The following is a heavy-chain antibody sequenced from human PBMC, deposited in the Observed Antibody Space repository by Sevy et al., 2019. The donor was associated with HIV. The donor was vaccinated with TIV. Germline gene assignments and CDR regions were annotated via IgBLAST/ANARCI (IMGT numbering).Heavy chain of an antibody. CDR2: LIGGGSRT. D-gene: IGHD2-8*02. J-gene: IGHJ6*02. V-gene: IGHV3-23*01. CDR1: GFPFSNYA. CDR3: AKRRVQSGMSGGGANYGMDV. Sequence: GGSLRLSCAASGFPFSNYAMSWVRQAPGKGLEWLSTLIGGGSRTYYADSVTGRFIISRDNSRNILYLQMNSLRADDTAIYYCAKRRVQSGMSGGGANYGMDVCGRGTTVTVSS.